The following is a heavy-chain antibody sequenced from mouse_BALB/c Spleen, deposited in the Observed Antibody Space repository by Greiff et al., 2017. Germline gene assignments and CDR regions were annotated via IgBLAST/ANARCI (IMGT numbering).Heavy chain of an antibody. Sequence: VQLVESGPGLVKPSQSLSLTCTVTGYSITSDYAWNWIRQFPGNKLEWMGYISYSGSTSYNPSLKSRISITRDTSKNQFFLQLNSVTTEDTATYYCASYYYGSSYWYFDVWGAGTTVTVSS. CDR3: ASYYYGSSYWYFDV. D-gene: IGHD1-1*01. CDR1: GYSITSDYA. J-gene: IGHJ1*01. CDR2: ISYSGST. V-gene: IGHV3-2*02.